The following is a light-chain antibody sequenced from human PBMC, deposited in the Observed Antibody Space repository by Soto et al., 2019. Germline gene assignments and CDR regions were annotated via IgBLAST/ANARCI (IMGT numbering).Light chain of an antibody. J-gene: IGKJ2*01. CDR2: AAS. CDR1: QSLSSS. CDR3: QQSYSTPYS. V-gene: IGKV1-39*01. Sequence: DIQMTQSPSSLSASVGDRVTITCRASQSLSSSLNWYQQKPGKAPKLLIYAASSLQSGVPSRFSCSGSGTDFTLTISSLQPEDFATDYCQQSYSTPYSLGQGTKLEIK.